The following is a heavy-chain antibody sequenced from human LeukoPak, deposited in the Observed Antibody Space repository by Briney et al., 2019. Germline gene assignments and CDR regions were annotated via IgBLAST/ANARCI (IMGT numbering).Heavy chain of an antibody. CDR3: AKFNGGYPIFDY. Sequence: GGSLRLSCAASGFTFSSYAMSWVRQAPGKGLGWVSAISGSGGSTYYADSVKGRFTISRDDSKNTLYLQMNSLRAEDTAVYYCAKFNGGYPIFDYWGQGTLVTVSS. V-gene: IGHV3-23*01. D-gene: IGHD4-17*01. J-gene: IGHJ4*02. CDR2: ISGSGGST. CDR1: GFTFSSYA.